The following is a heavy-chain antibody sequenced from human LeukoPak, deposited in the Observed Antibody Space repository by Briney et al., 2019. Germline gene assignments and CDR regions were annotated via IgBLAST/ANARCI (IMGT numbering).Heavy chain of an antibody. CDR2: IRYDAIEI. D-gene: IGHD2-21*02. Sequence: GGSLRLSCAASGFSFSSYWMKWYRQAPGRGLGRGGNIRYDAIEINYVDSVSGRITISSDNARSSLHLQMNSMRVEDTAVYYCATDRDNSDWQKRFDSWGQGTLVTVSS. CDR1: GFSFSSYW. CDR3: ATDRDNSDWQKRFDS. V-gene: IGHV3-7*01. J-gene: IGHJ4*02.